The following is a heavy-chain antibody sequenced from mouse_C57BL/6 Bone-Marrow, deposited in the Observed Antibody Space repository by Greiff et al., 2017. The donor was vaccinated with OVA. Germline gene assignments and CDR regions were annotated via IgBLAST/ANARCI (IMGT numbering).Heavy chain of an antibody. CDR1: GYTFTSYG. J-gene: IGHJ2*01. CDR2: IYPRSGNT. Sequence: VQGVESGAELARPGASVKLSCKASGYTFTSYGISWVKQRTGQGLEWIGEIYPRSGNTYYNEKFKGKATLTADKSSSTAYMELRSLTSEDSAVYFCASGERGYPLGYWGQGTTLTVSS. D-gene: IGHD2-2*01. V-gene: IGHV1-81*01. CDR3: ASGERGYPLGY.